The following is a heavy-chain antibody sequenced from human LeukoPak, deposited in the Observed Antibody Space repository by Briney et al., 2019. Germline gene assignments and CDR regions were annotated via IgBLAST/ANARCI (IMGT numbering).Heavy chain of an antibody. CDR3: ARDLYGDFSFDY. Sequence: GGSLRLSCAASGFTFSTYTMNWVRQAPGKGLEWVSSISGSSNSIYYTDSVKGRFTISRDNARNSLYLQMNSLRAEDTAVYYCARDLYGDFSFDYWGQGTLVTVSS. CDR1: GFTFSTYT. V-gene: IGHV3-21*01. D-gene: IGHD4-17*01. J-gene: IGHJ4*02. CDR2: ISGSSNSI.